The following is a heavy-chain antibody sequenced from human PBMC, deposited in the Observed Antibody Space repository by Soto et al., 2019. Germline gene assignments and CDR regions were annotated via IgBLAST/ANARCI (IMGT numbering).Heavy chain of an antibody. CDR3: NTDASGWELLSFDY. D-gene: IGHD1-26*01. CDR1: GFTFSNAW. CDR2: IKSKTDGGTT. Sequence: GGSLRLSCAAFGFTFSNAWMSWVRQAPGKGLEWVGRIKSKTDGGTTDYAAPVKGRFTISRDDSKNTLYLQMNSLKTEDTAVYYCNTDASGWELLSFDYWGQGTRATVSS. J-gene: IGHJ4*02. V-gene: IGHV3-15*01.